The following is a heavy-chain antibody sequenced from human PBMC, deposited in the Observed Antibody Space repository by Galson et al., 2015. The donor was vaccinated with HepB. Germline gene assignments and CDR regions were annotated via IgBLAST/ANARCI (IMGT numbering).Heavy chain of an antibody. CDR3: VRDHKWALDN. V-gene: IGHV3-48*02. J-gene: IGHJ4*02. CDR2: INIGSSDI. D-gene: IGHD2-8*01. Sequence: SLRLSCAASGFTFSIYSFNWVRQAPGKGLEWLSYINIGSSDIFYADSVKGRFTISRDDVQNSLYLQMNSLRDEDTAIYYCVRDHKWALDNWGQGTLLAVSS. CDR1: GFTFSIYS.